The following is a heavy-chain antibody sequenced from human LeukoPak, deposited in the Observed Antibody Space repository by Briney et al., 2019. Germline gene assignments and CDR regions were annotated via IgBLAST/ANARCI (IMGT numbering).Heavy chain of an antibody. Sequence: SETLSLTCAVYGGSFSGYYWSWIRQPPGKGLEWIGEINHSGSTNYNPSLKSRVTISVDTYKNQFSLKLRFVTAADTAVYYCARGPYYYDSRGALGYWGQGTLVTVSS. J-gene: IGHJ4*02. CDR3: ARGPYYYDSRGALGY. D-gene: IGHD3-22*01. CDR2: INHSGST. CDR1: GGSFSGYY. V-gene: IGHV4-34*01.